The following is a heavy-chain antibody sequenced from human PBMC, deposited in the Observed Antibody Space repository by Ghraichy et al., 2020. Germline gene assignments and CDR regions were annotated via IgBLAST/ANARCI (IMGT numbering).Heavy chain of an antibody. CDR3: ARGGRPRIAVAGTGAFDI. J-gene: IGHJ3*02. CDR2: IIPIFGTA. V-gene: IGHV1-69*06. Sequence: SVKVSCKASGGTFSSYAISWVRQAPGQGLEWMGGIIPIFGTANYAQKFQGRVTITADKSTSTAYMELSSLRSEDTAVYYCARGGRPRIAVAGTGAFDIWGQGTMVTVSS. CDR1: GGTFSSYA. D-gene: IGHD6-19*01.